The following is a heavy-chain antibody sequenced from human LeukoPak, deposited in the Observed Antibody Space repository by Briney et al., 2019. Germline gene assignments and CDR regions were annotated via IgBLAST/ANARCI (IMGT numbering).Heavy chain of an antibody. D-gene: IGHD2-21*01. CDR2: MKEDGSEK. J-gene: IGHJ6*03. CDR3: ASLSLWLEYYYDYYMDV. CDR1: GFMFSDYW. V-gene: IGHV3-7*01. Sequence: TGGSLRLSCAASGFMFSDYWMSWVRQAPGKGLEWVANMKEDGSEKSYVDSVKGRFTISRDNAKNSMYLQMNSLRAEDTAIYYSASLSLWLEYYYDYYMDVWGKGTTVTVSS.